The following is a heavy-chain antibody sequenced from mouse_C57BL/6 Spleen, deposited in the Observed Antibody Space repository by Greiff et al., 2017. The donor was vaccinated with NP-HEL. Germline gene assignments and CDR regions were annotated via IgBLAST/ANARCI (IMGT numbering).Heavy chain of an antibody. J-gene: IGHJ2*01. CDR3: ARIYYYGHFDY. V-gene: IGHV1-69*01. D-gene: IGHD1-1*01. CDR2: IDPSDSYT. CDR1: GYTFTSYW. Sequence: QVQLQQPGAELVMPGASVKLSCKASGYTFTSYWMHWVKQRPGQGLEWIGEIDPSDSYTNYNQKFKGKSTLTVDKSSSTAYMQLSSLTSEDSAVYYCARIYYYGHFDYWGQGTTLTVSS.